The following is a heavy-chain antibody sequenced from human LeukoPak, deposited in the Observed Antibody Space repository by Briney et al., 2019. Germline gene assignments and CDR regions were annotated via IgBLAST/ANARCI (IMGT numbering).Heavy chain of an antibody. CDR2: IYPGDSDS. J-gene: IGHJ4*02. CDR1: GYSFTSHW. V-gene: IGHV5-51*01. CDR3: ARLRDSSGYYFDY. Sequence: ESLKISCKGSGYSFTSHWIGWVRQMPGKGLEWMGIIYPGDSDSRYSPSFQGQVTISVDKSISTAYLQWSSLKASDTAMYYCARLRDSSGYYFDYWGQGTLVTVSS. D-gene: IGHD3-22*01.